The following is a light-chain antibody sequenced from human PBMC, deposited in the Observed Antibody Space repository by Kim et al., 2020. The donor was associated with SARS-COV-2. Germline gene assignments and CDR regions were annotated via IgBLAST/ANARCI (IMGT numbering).Light chain of an antibody. CDR3: CSYAGSSTLV. CDR2: EVS. V-gene: IGLV2-23*02. CDR1: SSDVGSYNL. Sequence: LTQPASVSGSPGQSITISCTGTSSDVGSYNLVSWYQQHPGKAPKLMIYEVSKRPSGVSNRSSGPKSGNTASLTISGLQAEDEADYYCCSYAGSSTLVFGGGTQLTVL. J-gene: IGLJ3*02.